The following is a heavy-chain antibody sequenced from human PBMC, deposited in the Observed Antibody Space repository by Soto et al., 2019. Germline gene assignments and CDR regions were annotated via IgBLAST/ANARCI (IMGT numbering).Heavy chain of an antibody. V-gene: IGHV4-31*03. CDR3: ARGGDITSFCPGWFGS. D-gene: IGHD3-3*01. Sequence: SETLSLTCTVSGGSISSGGYYWSWIRQHPGKGLEWIGYIYYSGSTYYNPSLKSRVTISVDTSKNQFSLKLSSVTAADTAVYYCARGGDITSFCPGWFGSWGQASLVTVSS. CDR2: IYYSGST. CDR1: GGSISSGGYY. J-gene: IGHJ5*01.